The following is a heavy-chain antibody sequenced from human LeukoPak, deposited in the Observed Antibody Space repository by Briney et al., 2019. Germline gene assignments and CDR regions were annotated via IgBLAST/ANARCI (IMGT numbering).Heavy chain of an antibody. V-gene: IGHV3-23*01. CDR1: GFTFSSYA. D-gene: IGHD3-10*01. Sequence: PGGSLRLSCAASGFTFSSYAMSWVRQAPGKGLEWVSAISGSGGSTYYADSVKGRFTISRDNSKNTLYLQMNSLRAEDTAVYYCAKKSGSGSSNWSDPWGQGTLVTVSS. CDR2: ISGSGGST. J-gene: IGHJ5*02. CDR3: AKKSGSGSSNWSDP.